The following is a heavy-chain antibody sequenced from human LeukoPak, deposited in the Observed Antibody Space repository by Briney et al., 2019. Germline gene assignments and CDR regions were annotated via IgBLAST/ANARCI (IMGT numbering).Heavy chain of an antibody. CDR2: TYYRSKWNT. V-gene: IGHV6-1*01. CDR1: GDTVSSNTAA. D-gene: IGHD6-6*01. Sequence: SQTLSLTCAISGDTVSSNTAAWNWIRQSPSRGLEWLGRTYYRSKWNTDYAASVQNRITINPDTSTNQFSLQLKSATPEDTAVYYCSRQRSTSTCYFGQDVWGQGTTVTVSS. J-gene: IGHJ6*02. CDR3: SRQRSTSTCYFGQDV.